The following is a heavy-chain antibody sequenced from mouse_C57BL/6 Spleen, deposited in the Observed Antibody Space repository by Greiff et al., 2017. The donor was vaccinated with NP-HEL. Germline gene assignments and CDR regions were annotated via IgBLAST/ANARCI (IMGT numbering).Heavy chain of an antibody. Sequence: EVQLVESGGGLVQPGGSLSLSCAASGFTFTDYYMSWVRQPPGKALEWLGFIRNKANGYTTEYSASVKGRFTISRDNSQSILYLQMNALRAEDSATYYCARWGYYSNYASYWGQGTLVTVSA. CDR2: IRNKANGYTT. J-gene: IGHJ3*01. CDR1: GFTFTDYY. CDR3: ARWGYYSNYASY. D-gene: IGHD2-5*01. V-gene: IGHV7-3*01.